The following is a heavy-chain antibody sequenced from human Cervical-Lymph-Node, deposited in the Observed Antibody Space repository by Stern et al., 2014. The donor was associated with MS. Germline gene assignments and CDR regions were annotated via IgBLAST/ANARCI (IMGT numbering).Heavy chain of an antibody. V-gene: IGHV3-30*18. CDR2: ILYYGSNK. D-gene: IGHD6-6*01. CDR1: GFTFSNYG. CDR3: AKDRGSSVAARYFDY. Sequence: QVQLVQSGGGVVQPGRSLRLSCAASGFTFSNYGMHWVRQAPGKGLEWVAVILYYGSNKYYADSVKGRFTVSRDNSKNTLYLQMNSLRADDTAIYYCAKDRGSSVAARYFDYWGQGTLVTVSS. J-gene: IGHJ4*02.